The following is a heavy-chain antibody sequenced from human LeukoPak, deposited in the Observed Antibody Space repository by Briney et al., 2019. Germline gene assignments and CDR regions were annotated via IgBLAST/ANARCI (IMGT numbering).Heavy chain of an antibody. J-gene: IGHJ4*02. CDR2: ISWNSGSI. D-gene: IGHD5-18*01. CDR3: TRAPGPGYSYGYDYFDY. V-gene: IGHV3-9*01. CDR1: GFTFDDYA. Sequence: GGSLRLSCAASGFTFDDYAMHWVRQTPGKGLEWAPGISWNSGSIGYADSVKGRFTISRDNAKNSLYLQMNSLRAEDTALYYCTRAPGPGYSYGYDYFDYWGQGTLVTVSS.